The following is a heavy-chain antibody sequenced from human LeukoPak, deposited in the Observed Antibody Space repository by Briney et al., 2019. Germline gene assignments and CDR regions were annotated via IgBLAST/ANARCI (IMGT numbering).Heavy chain of an antibody. Sequence: ESLKISCKGSGYSFTSYWIGWVRQMPGKGLEWMGIIYPADSDIRYSPSFQGQVTISADKSISTAYLQWSSLKASDTAMYYCARQEYCSGGSCYTWFDPWGQGTLVTVSS. CDR1: GYSFTSYW. V-gene: IGHV5-51*01. CDR3: ARQEYCSGGSCYTWFDP. CDR2: IYPADSDI. D-gene: IGHD2-15*01. J-gene: IGHJ5*02.